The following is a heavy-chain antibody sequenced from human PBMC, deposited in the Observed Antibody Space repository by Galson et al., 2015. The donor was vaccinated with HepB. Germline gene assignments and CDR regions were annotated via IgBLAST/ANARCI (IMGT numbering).Heavy chain of an antibody. Sequence: SLRLSCAASGFTLSNYNINWVRQAPGKGLEWVSSISSSGSYIFYTDSLKGRFAISRDNAKNLVYLQMNSLRAEDTAVYYCARESRGWLQLSFDPWGQGTLVTVSS. V-gene: IGHV3-21*01. CDR1: GFTLSNYN. D-gene: IGHD5-24*01. CDR2: ISSSGSYI. J-gene: IGHJ5*02. CDR3: ARESRGWLQLSFDP.